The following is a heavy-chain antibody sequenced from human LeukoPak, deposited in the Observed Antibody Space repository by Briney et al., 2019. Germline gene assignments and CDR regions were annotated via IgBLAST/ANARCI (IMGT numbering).Heavy chain of an antibody. CDR1: GGSVSRSNW. Sequence: SETLSLTCAVSGGSVSRSNWWSWVRQPPGKGLEWIGEVYHSGSTNYNPSPRSRVTISVDKSKNQFSLKLSSVTAADTAVYYCARVLDWGVYFEYWGQGTLVSVSS. J-gene: IGHJ4*02. CDR2: VYHSGST. D-gene: IGHD7-27*01. CDR3: ARVLDWGVYFEY. V-gene: IGHV4-4*02.